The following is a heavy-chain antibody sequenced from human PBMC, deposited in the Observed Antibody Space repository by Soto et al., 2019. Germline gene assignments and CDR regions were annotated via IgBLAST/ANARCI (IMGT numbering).Heavy chain of an antibody. CDR2: ISYDGSNK. CDR1: GFTFSSYG. D-gene: IGHD4-17*01. V-gene: IGHV3-30*18. CDR3: AKDRGDYFSFFDY. J-gene: IGHJ4*02. Sequence: QVQLVESGGGVVQPGRSLRLSCAAAGFTFSSYGMHWVRQAPGTGLEWVAVISYDGSNKYYADSVKGRFTISRDNSKNTLYLQMNSLRAEDTAVYYCAKDRGDYFSFFDYWGQGTLVTVSS.